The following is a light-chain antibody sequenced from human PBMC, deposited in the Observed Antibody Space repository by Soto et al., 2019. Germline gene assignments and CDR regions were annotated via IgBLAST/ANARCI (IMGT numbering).Light chain of an antibody. CDR2: AAS. J-gene: IGKJ5*01. Sequence: DIQMTQSPSSLSASVVDRVTITCRASQSISSYLNWYQQKPGKAPKLLIYAASSLQSGVPSRFSGSGSGTDFTLTISSLQPEDFATYYCQQSYSTPQITCGQGTRREIK. V-gene: IGKV1-39*01. CDR1: QSISSY. CDR3: QQSYSTPQIT.